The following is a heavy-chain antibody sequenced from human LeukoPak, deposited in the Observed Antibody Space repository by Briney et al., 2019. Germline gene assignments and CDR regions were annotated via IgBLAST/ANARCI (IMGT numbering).Heavy chain of an antibody. CDR3: ARVRGSGSPVPFDY. CDR2: IYHSGST. J-gene: IGHJ4*02. Sequence: SGTLCLTCAVSGGSISSSNWWSWVRQPPGKGLEWIGEIYHSGSTNYNPSLKSRVTISVDKSKNQFSLKLSSVTAADTAVYYCARVRGSGSPVPFDYWGQGTLVTVSS. CDR1: GGSISSSNW. D-gene: IGHD3-10*01. V-gene: IGHV4-4*02.